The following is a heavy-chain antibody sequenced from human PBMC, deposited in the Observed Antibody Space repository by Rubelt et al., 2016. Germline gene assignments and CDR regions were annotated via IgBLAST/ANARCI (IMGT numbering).Heavy chain of an antibody. CDR3: AKGYYDILTGYYNSYYYYGMDV. CDR2: IYDDGSVT. V-gene: IGHV3-74*02. Sequence: EVQLVESGGGLVQPGRSLRLSCAASGFSFDDYGMHWVRQAPGKGLVWVSRIYDDGSVTNYADSVKGRFTISRDNAKNTLFLQMNSLRAEDTAVYYCAKGYYDILTGYYNSYYYYGMDVWGQGTTVTVSS. J-gene: IGHJ6*02. D-gene: IGHD3-9*01. CDR1: GFSFDDYG.